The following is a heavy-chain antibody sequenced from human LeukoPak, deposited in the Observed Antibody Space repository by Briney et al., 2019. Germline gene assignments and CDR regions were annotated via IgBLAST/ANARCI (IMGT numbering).Heavy chain of an antibody. V-gene: IGHV4-59*02. J-gene: IGHJ3*02. CDR3: ARNYYDSSNYYWTDAFDI. CDR2: IYYSGST. Sequence: PGGSLRLSCTVSGFTVSSNSMSWVRQPPGKGLEWIGYIYYSGSTNYNPSLKSRVTISVDTSKNQFSLKLGSVTAADTAVYYCARNYYDSSNYYWTDAFDIWGQGTMVTVSS. CDR1: GFTVSSNS. D-gene: IGHD3-22*01.